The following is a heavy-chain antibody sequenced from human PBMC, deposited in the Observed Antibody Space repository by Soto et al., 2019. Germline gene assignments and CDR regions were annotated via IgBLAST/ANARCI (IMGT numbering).Heavy chain of an antibody. J-gene: IGHJ4*02. CDR3: ARVPER. CDR2: IYHSGNT. V-gene: IGHV4-30-2*01. CDR1: FGSISRGGYS. Sequence: PSQTLSLTCSVSFGSISRGGYSWSWIRQPPGKGLEWIGYIYHSGNTYYNPSLKSRVTISVDRSKNQFSLKLSSVTAADTAVYYCARVPERWGQGTLVTVSS. D-gene: IGHD2-2*01.